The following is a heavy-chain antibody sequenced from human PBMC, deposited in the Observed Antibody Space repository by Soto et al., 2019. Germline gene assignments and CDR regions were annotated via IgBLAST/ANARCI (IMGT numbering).Heavy chain of an antibody. CDR1: GGSISSYY. CDR3: ARVTRITIFGVVIPDAFDI. V-gene: IGHV4-59*01. J-gene: IGHJ3*02. D-gene: IGHD3-3*01. Sequence: QVQLQESGPGLVKPSETLSLTCTVSGGSISSYYWSWIRQPPGKGLEWIGYIYYSGSTNYNPSLKSLVTISVDTSKNQFSLKLSSVTAADTAVYYCARVTRITIFGVVIPDAFDIWGQGTMVTVSS. CDR2: IYYSGST.